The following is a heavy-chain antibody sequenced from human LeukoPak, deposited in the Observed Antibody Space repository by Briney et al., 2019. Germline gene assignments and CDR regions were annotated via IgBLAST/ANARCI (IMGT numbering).Heavy chain of an antibody. CDR1: GFTFDDYA. CDR3: AKEDRRGRHFDY. CDR2: ISWNRGSI. Sequence: GGSLRLSCAASGFTFDDYAMHWVRQAPGKGLEWVSGISWNRGSIGYADSVKGRFTISRDNAKNSLYLQMNSLRAEDTALYYCAKEDRRGRHFDYWGQGTLVTVSS. V-gene: IGHV3-9*01. J-gene: IGHJ4*02. D-gene: IGHD3-16*01.